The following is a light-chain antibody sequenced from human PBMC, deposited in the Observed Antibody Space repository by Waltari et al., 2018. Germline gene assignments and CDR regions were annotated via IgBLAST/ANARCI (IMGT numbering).Light chain of an antibody. Sequence: DIQMTQSPSTLSASVGDRVTITCRASQSISRWLAWYQQKPGKAPNLLIYKASTLESGVPSRFSGSGSGTEFTLTISSLQSDDFATYYCQNFNSYSGTWTFGQGTKVEIK. J-gene: IGKJ1*01. CDR3: QNFNSYSGTWT. CDR2: KAS. CDR1: QSISRW. V-gene: IGKV1-5*03.